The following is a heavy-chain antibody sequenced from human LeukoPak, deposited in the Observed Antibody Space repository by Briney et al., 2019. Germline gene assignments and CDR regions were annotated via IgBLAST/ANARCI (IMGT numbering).Heavy chain of an antibody. CDR2: VLDNTDFA. D-gene: IGHD6-13*01. CDR3: ASGKSYSSSSELSSFDY. V-gene: IGHV3-30*14. Sequence: GGSLRLSCSASGITLMSYTIHWLRRAPGRGLEWLTLVLDNTDFAYHADSVKGRFIISRDNSKNTLYIEMNSLRAEDTAVYYCASGKSYSSSSELSSFDYWGQGTLVTVSS. CDR1: GITLMSYT. J-gene: IGHJ4*02.